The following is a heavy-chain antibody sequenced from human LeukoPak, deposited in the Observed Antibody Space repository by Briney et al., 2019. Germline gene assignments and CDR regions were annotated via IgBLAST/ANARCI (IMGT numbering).Heavy chain of an antibody. CDR2: ISGSGGRP. J-gene: IGHJ4*02. V-gene: IGHV3-23*01. Sequence: GGSLRLSCAASGFTFSSCAMSWVRQAPGKGLEWVSAISGSGGRPYYADSVKGRFTISRDNSKNALYLQMNSLRAEDTAVYYCARHPEPGYCSSTSCHESYFDYWGQGTLVTVSS. CDR1: GFTFSSCA. D-gene: IGHD2-2*01. CDR3: ARHPEPGYCSSTSCHESYFDY.